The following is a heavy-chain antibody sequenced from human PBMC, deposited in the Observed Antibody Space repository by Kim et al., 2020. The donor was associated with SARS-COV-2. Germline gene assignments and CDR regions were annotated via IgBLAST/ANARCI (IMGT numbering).Heavy chain of an antibody. CDR2: INAGNGNT. CDR3: ARGGPVSRYDILTGYRYYFDY. CDR1: GYTFTSYA. Sequence: ASVKVSCKASGYTFTSYAMHWVRQAPGQRLEWMGWINAGNGNTKYSQKFPGRVTITRDTSASTAYMELSSLRSEDTAVYYCARGGPVSRYDILTGYRYYFDYWGQGTLVTVSS. D-gene: IGHD3-9*01. V-gene: IGHV1-3*01. J-gene: IGHJ4*02.